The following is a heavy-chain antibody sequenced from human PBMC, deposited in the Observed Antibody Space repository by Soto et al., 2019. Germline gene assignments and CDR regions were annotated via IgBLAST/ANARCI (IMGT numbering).Heavy chain of an antibody. V-gene: IGHV3-33*01. CDR3: ARDLAAAGTSYYGMDV. J-gene: IGHJ6*02. D-gene: IGHD6-13*01. CDR1: GFTFSSYG. CDR2: IWYDGSNK. Sequence: GGSLRLSCAASGFTFSSYGMHWVRQAPGKGLEWVAVIWYDGSNKYYADSVKGRFTISRDNSKNTLYLQMNSLRAEDTAVYYCARDLAAAGTSYYGMDVWGQGTTVTVSS.